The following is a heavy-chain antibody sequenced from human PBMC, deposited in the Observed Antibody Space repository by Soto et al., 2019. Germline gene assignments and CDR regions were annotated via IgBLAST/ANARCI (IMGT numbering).Heavy chain of an antibody. V-gene: IGHV3-21*01. Sequence: EVQLVESGGGLVKPGGSLRLSCAASGFTFSSYSMNWVRQAPGKGLEWVSSISSSSSYIYYADSVKGRFTISRDNAKNSLDLQMNSLRAEDTAVYYCARGVSGSIAKGNYFDYWGQGTLVTVSS. D-gene: IGHD6-13*01. CDR1: GFTFSSYS. CDR2: ISSSSSYI. J-gene: IGHJ4*02. CDR3: ARGVSGSIAKGNYFDY.